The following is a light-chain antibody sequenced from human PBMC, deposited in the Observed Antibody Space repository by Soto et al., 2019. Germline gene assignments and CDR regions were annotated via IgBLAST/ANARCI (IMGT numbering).Light chain of an antibody. CDR1: QSVSNNY. CDR3: QQYRSWPRT. CDR2: GAS. Sequence: EIVLTQSPGTLSLSPGERATLSCRASQSVSNNYLAWYQQKPGQAPRLLIYGASNRATGIPDRFSGRGSGTEFTLTISSLRPEDFAVYYCQQYRSWPRTFGQGTRLEI. V-gene: IGKV3-20*01. J-gene: IGKJ5*01.